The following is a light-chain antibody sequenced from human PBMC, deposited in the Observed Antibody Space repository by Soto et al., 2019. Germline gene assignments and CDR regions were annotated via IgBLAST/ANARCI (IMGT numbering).Light chain of an antibody. CDR1: NSNIGSNYD. J-gene: IGLJ1*01. CDR3: SSLTTSFTYV. Sequence: QSVLTQPPSVSGVPGQRVTISCTGSNSNIGSNYDVHWYQQHPGKAPKLLLSEVSNRPSGVSDRFSGSKSGNTASLTISGLQAEDEADYYCSSLTTSFTYVFGTGTKVTVL. CDR2: EVS. V-gene: IGLV1-40*01.